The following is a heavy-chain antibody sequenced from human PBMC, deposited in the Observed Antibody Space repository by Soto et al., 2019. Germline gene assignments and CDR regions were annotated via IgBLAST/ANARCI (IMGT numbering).Heavy chain of an antibody. J-gene: IGHJ4*02. CDR3: AGTHFDTSGYYPSDLKY. CDR1: GGTFSSYV. Sequence: QVQLVQSGAEVKKPGSSVKVSCKASGGTFSSYVISWVRQVPGQGLEWMGGIIPFFGTAKYAQNFQGGVTLTAEESTSTAYMELSSLRSEDTAVYYCAGTHFDTSGYYPSDLKYWGQGTLVTVSS. V-gene: IGHV1-69*01. CDR2: IIPFFGTA. D-gene: IGHD3-22*01.